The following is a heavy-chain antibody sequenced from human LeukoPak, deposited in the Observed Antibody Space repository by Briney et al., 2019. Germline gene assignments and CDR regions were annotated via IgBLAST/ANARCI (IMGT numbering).Heavy chain of an antibody. CDR1: GYTFTSYY. J-gene: IGHJ6*03. Sequence: ASVKVSCKASGYTFTSYYMHWVRQAPGQGLEWMGIINPSGGSTNYAQKFQGRVTITADESTSTAYMELSSLRSEDTAVYYCARGLTEGYYYYYMDVWGKGTTVTISS. CDR2: INPSGGST. CDR3: ARGLTEGYYYYYMDV. V-gene: IGHV1-46*01. D-gene: IGHD2-21*02.